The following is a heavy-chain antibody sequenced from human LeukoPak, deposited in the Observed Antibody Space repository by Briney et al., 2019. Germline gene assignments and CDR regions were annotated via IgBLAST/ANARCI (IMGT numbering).Heavy chain of an antibody. CDR1: GFIFSNHG. V-gene: IGHV3-23*01. CDR3: ASGLNSAFGY. CDR2: ISGSGDST. Sequence: GGSLRLSCAASGFIFSNHGMNWVRQAPGKGLEWVSTISGSGDSTYYADSVKGRFTTSRDNSKNTLYLQMNSLRAEDTAVYYCASGLNSAFGYWGQGTLVTVSS. D-gene: IGHD1-26*01. J-gene: IGHJ4*02.